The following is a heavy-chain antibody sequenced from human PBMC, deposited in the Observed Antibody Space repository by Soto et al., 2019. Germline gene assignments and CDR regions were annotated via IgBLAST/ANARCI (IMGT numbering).Heavy chain of an antibody. D-gene: IGHD5-18*01. CDR2: VISASGSV. CDR3: ARVGSRDAYNYVLDH. J-gene: IGHJ1*01. CDR1: GRIFSSFP. Sequence: QVQVVHSGAEVKKPGSSVKISCKASGRIFSSFPTSWVRQVPGQGLEWMGGVISASGSVTYAPKFQGRVTITAVNSAGIGYMELTSLTSEDTVIYYCARVGSRDAYNYVLDHWGPGTMVTVSS. V-gene: IGHV1-69*06.